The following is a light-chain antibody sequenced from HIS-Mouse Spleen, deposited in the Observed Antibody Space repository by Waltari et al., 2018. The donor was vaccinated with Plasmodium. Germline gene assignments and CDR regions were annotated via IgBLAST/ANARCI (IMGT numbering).Light chain of an antibody. CDR3: CSYAGSSTWV. CDR2: EGS. J-gene: IGLJ3*02. V-gene: IGLV2-23*01. Sequence: QSALTQPASVSGSPGQSITISCPGTSSDVGRYNLVSWYQQHPGKAPKLRIYEGSKRPSGVSKRFSGSKSGNTASLTISGLQAEDEADYYCCSYAGSSTWVFGGGTKLTVL. CDR1: SSDVGRYNL.